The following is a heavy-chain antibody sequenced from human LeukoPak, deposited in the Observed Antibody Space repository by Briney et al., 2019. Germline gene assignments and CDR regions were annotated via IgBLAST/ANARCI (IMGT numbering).Heavy chain of an antibody. CDR1: GYTFTSYG. V-gene: IGHV1-18*01. CDR3: ARVFGYNYGYTY. CDR2: ISTSNGNT. Sequence: ASVKVTCKASGYTFTSYGLSWVRQAPGQGLEWVGWISTSNGNTNNAQKLQGRVTVTTDTSTSTAYMELRGLRSDDTAVYYCARVFGYNYGYTYWGQGTLVTVSS. J-gene: IGHJ4*02. D-gene: IGHD5-18*01.